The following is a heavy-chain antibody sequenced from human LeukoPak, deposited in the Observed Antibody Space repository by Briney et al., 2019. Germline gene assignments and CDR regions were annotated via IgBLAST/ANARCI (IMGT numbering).Heavy chain of an antibody. CDR2: INPNSGGT. CDR1: GYTFTGYY. CDR3: AQGDMITFGGVIVSLHFDY. Sequence: GASVKGSCEASGYTFTGYYMHWVRQAPGQGLEWMGWINPNSGGTNYAQKFQGRVTMTRDTSISTAYMELSRLRSDDTAVYYCAQGDMITFGGVIVSLHFDYWGQGTLVTVSS. D-gene: IGHD3-16*02. V-gene: IGHV1-2*02. J-gene: IGHJ4*02.